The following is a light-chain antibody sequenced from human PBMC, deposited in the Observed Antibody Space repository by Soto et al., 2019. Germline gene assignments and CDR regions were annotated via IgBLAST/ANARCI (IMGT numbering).Light chain of an antibody. CDR3: SSYAGRNNVV. CDR1: SSDIGTYKY. CDR2: DVS. J-gene: IGLJ2*01. V-gene: IGLV2-8*01. Sequence: QSALTQPPSASGSPGQSVTISCTGTSSDIGTYKYVSWYQHHPGKAPKLMIYDVSKRPSGVPGRFSCSKSGTTAPLTAARLLTEEEADYYCSSYAGRNNVVFGGGTKVTVL.